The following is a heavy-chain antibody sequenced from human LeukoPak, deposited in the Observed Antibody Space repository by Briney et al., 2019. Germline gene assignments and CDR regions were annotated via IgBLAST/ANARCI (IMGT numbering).Heavy chain of an antibody. CDR3: ARTRYCSGGSCYSYYFDY. CDR1: GLTFSSYS. D-gene: IGHD2-15*01. J-gene: IGHJ4*02. Sequence: GGSLRLSCAASGLTFSSYSMNWVRQAPGEGLEGVSSISSSSSSYLYYADSVKGRFTISRDNAKNSLYLQMNSLRAEDTAVYYCARTRYCSGGSCYSYYFDYSGQGALGTVSS. V-gene: IGHV3-21*01. CDR2: ISSSSSSYL.